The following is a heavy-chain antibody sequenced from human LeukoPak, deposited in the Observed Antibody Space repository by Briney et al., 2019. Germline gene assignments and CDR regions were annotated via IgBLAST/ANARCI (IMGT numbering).Heavy chain of an antibody. V-gene: IGHV3-43*02. D-gene: IGHD4-11*01. CDR3: AKDGYGNYDY. CDR1: GFTFGDYA. CDR2: ISGDGSNT. Sequence: GGSLRLSCAASGFTFGDYAMHWVRQAPGKGLEWVSLISGDGSNTYHADSVKGRFPISRDNSRNSLYLQMNSLRTEDTALYYCAKDGYGNYDYWGQGTRVTVSS. J-gene: IGHJ4*02.